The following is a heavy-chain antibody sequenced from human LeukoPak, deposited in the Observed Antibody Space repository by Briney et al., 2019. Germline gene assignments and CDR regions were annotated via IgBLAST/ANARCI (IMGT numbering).Heavy chain of an antibody. D-gene: IGHD6-13*01. Sequence: SETLSLTCTVSGGSISSYYWSWIRQPPGKGLEWIGYIYYSGSTNYNPSLKSRVTISVDTSKNQFSLKLSSVTAADTAVYYCARDLVAAGKNYYYYYMDVWGKGTTVTVSS. CDR3: ARDLVAAGKNYYYYYMDV. V-gene: IGHV4-59*12. CDR2: IYYSGST. J-gene: IGHJ6*03. CDR1: GGSISSYY.